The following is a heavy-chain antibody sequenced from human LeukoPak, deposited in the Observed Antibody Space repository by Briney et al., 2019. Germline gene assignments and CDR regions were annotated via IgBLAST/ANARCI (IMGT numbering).Heavy chain of an antibody. CDR3: ARGVVVPAAMGTANNWFDP. Sequence: PGGSLRLSCAASGFTFSSYSMNWVRQAPGKGLEWVSSISSSSSYIYYADSVKGRFTISRDNAKNSLYLQMNSLRAEDTAVYYCARGVVVPAAMGTANNWFDPWGQGTLVTVSS. J-gene: IGHJ5*02. CDR2: ISSSSSYI. V-gene: IGHV3-21*01. CDR1: GFTFSSYS. D-gene: IGHD2-2*01.